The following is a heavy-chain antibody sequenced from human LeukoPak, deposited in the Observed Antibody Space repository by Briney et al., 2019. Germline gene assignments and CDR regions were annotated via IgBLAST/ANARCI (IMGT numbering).Heavy chain of an antibody. CDR1: GFTFSSYW. J-gene: IGHJ4*02. Sequence: GGSLRLPCAASGFTFSSYWMSWVRQAPGKGLEWVANIKQDGSEKYYVDSVKGRFTISRDNAKNSLYLQMNSLRAEDTAVYYCARSKRTMIVVALRKYYFDYWGQGTLVTVSS. V-gene: IGHV3-7*01. CDR3: ARSKRTMIVVALRKYYFDY. CDR2: IKQDGSEK. D-gene: IGHD3-22*01.